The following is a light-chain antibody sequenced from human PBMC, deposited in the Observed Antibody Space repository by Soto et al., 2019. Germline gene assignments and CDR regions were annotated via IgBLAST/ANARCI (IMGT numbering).Light chain of an antibody. CDR3: QQFGRSPPSWT. V-gene: IGKV3-20*01. CDR1: QSVSSNY. Sequence: ETVLTQSPGTLSLSPGERATLSCRASQSVSSNYVAWYQQKPGQAPRLLIYGSSTRATGIPDRFSGSGSGTDFTLTISRLEPEDFAVYSCQQFGRSPPSWTFGQGTKVEIK. J-gene: IGKJ1*01. CDR2: GSS.